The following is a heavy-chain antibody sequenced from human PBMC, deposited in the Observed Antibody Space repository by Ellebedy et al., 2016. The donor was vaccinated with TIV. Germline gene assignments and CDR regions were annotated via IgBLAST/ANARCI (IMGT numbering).Heavy chain of an antibody. Sequence: GGSLRLSCAASGFTFSSYSMNWVRQAPGKGLEWVSSISSSSSYIYYADSVKGRFTISRDNPRDTLYLQMNSLRAEDTAVYYCAKDVSIGTTQSFYGMDVWGQGTTVTVSS. CDR3: AKDVSIGTTQSFYGMDV. D-gene: IGHD1-7*01. V-gene: IGHV3-21*04. CDR1: GFTFSSYS. J-gene: IGHJ6*02. CDR2: ISSSSSYI.